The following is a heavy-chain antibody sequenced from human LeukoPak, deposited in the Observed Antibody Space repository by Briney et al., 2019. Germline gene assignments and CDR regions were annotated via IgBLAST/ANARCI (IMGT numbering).Heavy chain of an antibody. J-gene: IGHJ4*02. CDR3: VKDRTGTNTLDY. D-gene: IGHD4-17*01. CDR1: GFTFSSYG. CDR2: ISDDGSRQ. V-gene: IGHV3-30*18. Sequence: GGSLRLSCVASGFTFSSYGMHWVRQAPGKGLEWVAFISDDGSRQHYADSVKGRFTISRDNSKNTLNLQMNSLRAEDTAVYYCVKDRTGTNTLDYWGQGTLVTVSS.